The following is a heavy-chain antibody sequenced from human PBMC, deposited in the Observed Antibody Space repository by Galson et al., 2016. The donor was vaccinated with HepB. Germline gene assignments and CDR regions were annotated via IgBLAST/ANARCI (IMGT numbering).Heavy chain of an antibody. CDR1: GGSITSGTFY. D-gene: IGHD6-13*01. Sequence: ETLSLTCTVSGGSITSGTFYWGWIRQPPGKGLQWIAGIYYSGTTYYNPSLKSRVTISVDTSKNQFSLKLSSVTAADTAVYYCAKHSRVSYYYYGMDVWGQGTTVTVSS. J-gene: IGHJ6*02. CDR2: IYYSGTT. CDR3: AKHSRVSYYYYGMDV. V-gene: IGHV4-39*01.